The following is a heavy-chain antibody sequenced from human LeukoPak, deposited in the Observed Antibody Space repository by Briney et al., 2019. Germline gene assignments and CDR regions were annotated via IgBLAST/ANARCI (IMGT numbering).Heavy chain of an antibody. J-gene: IGHJ4*02. CDR1: GGSISSYY. CDR2: IYYSGRT. Sequence: SETLSLTCTVSGGSISSYYWTWIRQPPGKGLEWIGYIYYSGRTNYNPSLKSRLTISVDTSKNQFSLKLSSVTAADTAVYYCAREGGPYRPLDYSGQGTLVTVAS. V-gene: IGHV4-59*01. CDR3: AREGGPYRPLDY.